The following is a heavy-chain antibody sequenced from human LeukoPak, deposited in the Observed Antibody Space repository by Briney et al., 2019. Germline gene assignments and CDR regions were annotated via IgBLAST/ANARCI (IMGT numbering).Heavy chain of an antibody. CDR2: ISSSGGST. J-gene: IGHJ4*02. V-gene: IGHV3-23*01. D-gene: IGHD3-9*01. CDR3: ARDRSSRYFDWLLYGDY. Sequence: GGSLRLSCAGSGFTFRTYAMIWVRQAPGKGLEWVSAISSSGGSTYYADSVKGRLTISRDNSKNTLYLQVNSLRAEDTAVYYCARDRSSRYFDWLLYGDYWGQGTLVTVSS. CDR1: GFTFRTYA.